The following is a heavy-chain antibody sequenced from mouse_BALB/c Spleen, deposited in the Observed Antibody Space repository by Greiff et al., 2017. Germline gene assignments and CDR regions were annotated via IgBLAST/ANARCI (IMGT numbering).Heavy chain of an antibody. V-gene: IGHV1-80*01. CDR2: IYPGDGDT. Sequence: VQLQQSGAELVRPGSSVKISCKASGYAFSSYWMNWVKQRPGQGLEWIGQIYPGDGDTNYNGKFKGKATLIADKSSSTAYMQLSSLTSEDSAVYFCARGALLVFDYWGQGTTLTVSS. CDR3: ARGALLVFDY. CDR1: GYAFSSYW. D-gene: IGHD1-2*01. J-gene: IGHJ2*01.